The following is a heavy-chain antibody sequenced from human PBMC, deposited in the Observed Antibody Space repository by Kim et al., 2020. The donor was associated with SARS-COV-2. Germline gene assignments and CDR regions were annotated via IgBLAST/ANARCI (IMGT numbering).Heavy chain of an antibody. CDR2: ISYDGSNK. D-gene: IGHD6-13*01. J-gene: IGHJ6*02. Sequence: GGSLRLSCAASGFTFSSYGMHWVRQAPGKGLEWVAVISYDGSNKYYADSVKGRFTISRDNSKNTLYLQMNSLRAEDTAVYYCARVYSSSWINYYYGMDVWGQGTTVTVSS. CDR3: ARVYSSSWINYYYGMDV. CDR1: GFTFSSYG. V-gene: IGHV3-33*05.